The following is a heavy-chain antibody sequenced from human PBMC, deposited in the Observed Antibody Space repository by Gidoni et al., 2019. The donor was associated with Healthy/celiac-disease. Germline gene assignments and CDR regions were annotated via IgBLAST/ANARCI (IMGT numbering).Heavy chain of an antibody. Sequence: QVQLQESGPGLVKPSETLSLTCPVSGGSISSYYWSWIRQPPGKGLEWIGYIYYSGSTNYNPSLKSRVTISVDTSKNQFSLKLSSVTAADTAVYYCARSQGVYYYYGMDVWGQGTTVTVSS. V-gene: IGHV4-59*01. CDR2: IYYSGST. J-gene: IGHJ6*02. CDR3: ARSQGVYYYYGMDV. CDR1: GGSISSYY. D-gene: IGHD2-8*01.